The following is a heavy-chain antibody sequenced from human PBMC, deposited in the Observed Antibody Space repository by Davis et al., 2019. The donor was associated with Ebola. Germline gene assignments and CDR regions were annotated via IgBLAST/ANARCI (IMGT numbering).Heavy chain of an antibody. CDR3: ARDLTNYYYGMDV. Sequence: SETLSLTCTVSGGSISSGGYYWSWIRQHPGKDLEWIGYIYYSGSTYYNPSLKSRVTISVDTSKNQFSLKLSSVTAADTAVYYCARDLTNYYYGMDVWGQGTTVTVS. D-gene: IGHD1-14*01. CDR2: IYYSGST. J-gene: IGHJ6*02. CDR1: GGSISSGGYY. V-gene: IGHV4-31*03.